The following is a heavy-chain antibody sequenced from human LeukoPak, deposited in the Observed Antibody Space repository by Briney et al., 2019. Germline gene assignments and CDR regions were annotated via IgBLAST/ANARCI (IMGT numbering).Heavy chain of an antibody. CDR3: ARHASDIVLMVYATEGYYFDY. CDR2: IYYSGST. J-gene: IGHJ4*02. Sequence: SETLSLTCAVYGGSFSGYYWSWIRQPPGKGLEWIGYIYYSGSTNYNPSLKSRVTISVDTSKNQFSLKLSSVTAADTAVYYCARHASDIVLMVYATEGYYFDYWGQGTLVTVSS. D-gene: IGHD2-8*01. CDR1: GGSFSGYY. V-gene: IGHV4-59*08.